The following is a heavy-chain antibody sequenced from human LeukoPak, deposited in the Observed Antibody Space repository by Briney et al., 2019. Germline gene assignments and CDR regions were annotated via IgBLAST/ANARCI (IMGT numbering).Heavy chain of an antibody. CDR3: AKKFTGTTVISGDYFDY. D-gene: IGHD4-17*01. V-gene: IGHV3-21*01. Sequence: SGGSLRLSCAASGFTFSSYSMNWIRQAPGKGLEWVSSISSSTSYIYYADSVKGRFTISRDNSKNTLYLQMNSLRDEDTAVYYCAKKFTGTTVISGDYFDYWGQGTLVTVSS. CDR2: ISSSTSYI. CDR1: GFTFSSYS. J-gene: IGHJ4*02.